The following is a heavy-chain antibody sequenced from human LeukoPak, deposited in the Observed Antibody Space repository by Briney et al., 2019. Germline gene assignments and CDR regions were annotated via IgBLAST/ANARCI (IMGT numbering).Heavy chain of an antibody. CDR3: ARSAEGDPAFEIDY. Sequence: SETLSLTCTVSGYSISSGYYWAWIRQPPGKGLEWIGSIFHTGSTYHNPSLKSRVTISVDTSKNQFSLKLSSVTAADTAVYYCARSAEGDPAFEIDYWGQGTLVTVSS. V-gene: IGHV4-38-2*02. J-gene: IGHJ4*02. D-gene: IGHD2-2*01. CDR1: GYSISSGYY. CDR2: IFHTGST.